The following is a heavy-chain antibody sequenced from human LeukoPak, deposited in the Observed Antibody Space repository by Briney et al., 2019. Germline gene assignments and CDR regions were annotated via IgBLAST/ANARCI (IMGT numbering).Heavy chain of an antibody. Sequence: PSETLSLTCTVSGGSISSGSYYWSWIRQPAGKGLEWIGHIYTSGSTNYNPSLKSRVTISVDTSKNHFSLKLSSVTAADTAVYYCARHETDNWFDPWGQGTLVTVSS. CDR3: ARHETDNWFDP. CDR1: GGSISSGSYY. V-gene: IGHV4-61*09. CDR2: IYTSGST. D-gene: IGHD2-21*02. J-gene: IGHJ5*02.